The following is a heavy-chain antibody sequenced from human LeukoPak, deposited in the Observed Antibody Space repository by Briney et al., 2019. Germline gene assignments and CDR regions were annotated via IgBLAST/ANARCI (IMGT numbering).Heavy chain of an antibody. J-gene: IGHJ4*02. D-gene: IGHD4-17*01. CDR2: IRGSGATA. Sequence: GGSLRLSCAASGFTFSNAWLNWVRQAPGKGLEWVSSIRGSGATAFYADSVTGRFTISRDNSNNTLSLQMNSLRVDDTAIYYCARGHGDYYPGNYVAYWGQGAQVTVSS. CDR3: ARGHGDYYPGNYVAY. CDR1: GFTFSNAW. V-gene: IGHV3-23*01.